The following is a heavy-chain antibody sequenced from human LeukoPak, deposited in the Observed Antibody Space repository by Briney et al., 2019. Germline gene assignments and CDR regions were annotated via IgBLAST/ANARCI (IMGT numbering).Heavy chain of an antibody. CDR3: ARGLKESWGIVVVPAAIGLSAFDI. V-gene: IGHV3-21*01. CDR1: GFTFSSYS. Sequence: GGSLRLSCAASGFTFSSYSMYWVRQAPGKGVEWVSSISSSSSYIYYADSVKGRFTISRDNAKNSLYLQMNSLRAEDTAVYYCARGLKESWGIVVVPAAIGLSAFDIWGQGTMVTVSS. CDR2: ISSSSSYI. J-gene: IGHJ3*02. D-gene: IGHD2-2*01.